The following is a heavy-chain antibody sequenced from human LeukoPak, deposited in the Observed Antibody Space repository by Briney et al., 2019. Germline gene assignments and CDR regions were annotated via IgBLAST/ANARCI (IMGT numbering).Heavy chain of an antibody. D-gene: IGHD2-15*01. CDR3: ARGWGYCSGGNCYFTYFDY. J-gene: IGHJ4*02. CDR1: GGSISSYY. CDR2: IDYRGTT. V-gene: IGHV4-59*01. Sequence: PSETLSLTCTVSGGSISSYYWSWIRQPLGKGLEWIGYIDYRGTTNYNPSLKSRVTISVDPSKSQFSLRLSSVTAADTAVYYCARGWGYCSGGNCYFTYFDYWGQGALVTVSS.